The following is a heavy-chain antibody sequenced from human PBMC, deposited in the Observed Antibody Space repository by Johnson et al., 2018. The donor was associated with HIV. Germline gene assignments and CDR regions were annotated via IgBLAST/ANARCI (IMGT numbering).Heavy chain of an antibody. CDR2: ISYDGSNK. J-gene: IGHJ3*02. CDR1: RFTFSSYA. D-gene: IGHD6-6*01. Sequence: QVQLVESGGGVVQPGRSLRLSCAASRFTFSSYAMHWVRQAPGKGLEWVAVISYDGSNKYYADSVKGRFTISRDNSKNTLYLQMNSLRAEDTAVYYCASLPIAARPPTDAFDIWGQGTMVTVSS. CDR3: ASLPIAARPPTDAFDI. V-gene: IGHV3-30*04.